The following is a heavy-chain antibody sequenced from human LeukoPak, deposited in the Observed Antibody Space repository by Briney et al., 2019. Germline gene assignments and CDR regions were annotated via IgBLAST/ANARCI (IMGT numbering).Heavy chain of an antibody. CDR2: ISGSGGST. J-gene: IGHJ4*02. Sequence: PGGSLRLSCAASGFTFSSYAMSWVRQAPGKGLEWVSAISGSGGSTYYADSVKGRFTISRDNSKNTLYLQMNSLRAEDTAVCYCAKATRITMIVVVISKARYYFDYWGQGTLVTVSS. D-gene: IGHD3-22*01. V-gene: IGHV3-23*01. CDR3: AKATRITMIVVVISKARYYFDY. CDR1: GFTFSSYA.